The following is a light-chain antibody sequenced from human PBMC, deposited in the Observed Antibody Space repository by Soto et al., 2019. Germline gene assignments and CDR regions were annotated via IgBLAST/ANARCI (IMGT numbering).Light chain of an antibody. Sequence: DIQMTQSPSNLSASVGDRVTITCRASQSISFWLAWYQQKPGKAPKLLIFDASSLESGVPSRFSGSRSGTEFTLTISSLQPDDFATYYCQQYYRYFPYTFGQGTKLEIK. CDR3: QQYYRYFPYT. CDR2: DAS. CDR1: QSISFW. J-gene: IGKJ2*01. V-gene: IGKV1-5*01.